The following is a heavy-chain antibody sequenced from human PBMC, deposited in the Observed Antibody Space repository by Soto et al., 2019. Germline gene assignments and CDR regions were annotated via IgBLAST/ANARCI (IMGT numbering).Heavy chain of an antibody. Sequence: LRLSCAASGFTFSSYSMNWVRQAPGKGLEWVSSISSSSSYIYYADSVKGRFTISRDNAKNSLYLQMNSLRAEDTAVYYCTTNSVTDFYYYGMEGSGLGTTVTVSS. CDR2: ISSSSSYI. CDR1: GFTFSSYS. CDR3: TTNSVTDFYYYGMEG. V-gene: IGHV3-21*01. J-gene: IGHJ6*02.